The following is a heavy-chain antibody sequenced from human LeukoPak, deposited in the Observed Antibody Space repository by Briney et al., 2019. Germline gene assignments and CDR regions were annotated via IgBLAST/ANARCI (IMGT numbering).Heavy chain of an antibody. CDR1: GYTFTSYY. J-gene: IGHJ4*02. Sequence: EASVKVSCKASGYTFTSYYMHWVRQAPGQGLEWMGIINPSGGSTSYAQKFQGRVTMTRDMSTSTVYMELSSLRSDDTAVYYCAREGNYDDYAGYAFDYWGQGTLVTVSS. D-gene: IGHD4-17*01. CDR2: INPSGGST. V-gene: IGHV1-46*01. CDR3: AREGNYDDYAGYAFDY.